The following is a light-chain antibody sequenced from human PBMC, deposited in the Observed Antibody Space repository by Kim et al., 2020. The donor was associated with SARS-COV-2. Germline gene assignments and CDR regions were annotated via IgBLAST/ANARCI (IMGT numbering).Light chain of an antibody. V-gene: IGLV2-14*03. J-gene: IGLJ2*01. CDR2: DVS. Sequence: QSALTQPASVSGSPGQSITISCTGTSSDVGGYNYVSWYQQHPGKAPKLMIYDVSNRPSGVSNRFSGSNSGNTASLTISGLQAEDEADYYCSSYTSSSTLRVFGGGTQLTVL. CDR3: SSYTSSSTLRV. CDR1: SSDVGGYNY.